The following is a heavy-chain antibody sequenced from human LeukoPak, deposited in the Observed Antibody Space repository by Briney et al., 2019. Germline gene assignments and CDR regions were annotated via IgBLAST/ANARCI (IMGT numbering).Heavy chain of an antibody. Sequence: PGGSLRLSCTASGFTFSSYWMHWVRQAPGKGLVWVSRINTDGSTTTYADSVKGRFTISRDNAKNTLYLQMNSLRAEDTAVYYCARDKDFWSYCFDYWGQGTLVTVSS. CDR1: GFTFSSYW. V-gene: IGHV3-74*03. D-gene: IGHD3-3*01. CDR2: INTDGSTT. CDR3: ARDKDFWSYCFDY. J-gene: IGHJ4*02.